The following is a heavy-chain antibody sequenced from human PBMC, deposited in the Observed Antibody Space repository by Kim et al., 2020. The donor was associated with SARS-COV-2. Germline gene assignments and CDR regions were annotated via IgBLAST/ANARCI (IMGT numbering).Heavy chain of an antibody. Sequence: SETLSLTCAVYGGSFSGYYWSWIRQPPGKGLEWIGEINHSGSTNYNPSLKSRVTISVDTSKNQFSLKLSSVTAADTAVYYCASIAAAGTAGYWGQGTLVT. V-gene: IGHV4-34*01. CDR1: GGSFSGYY. D-gene: IGHD6-13*01. CDR3: ASIAAAGTAGY. J-gene: IGHJ4*02. CDR2: INHSGST.